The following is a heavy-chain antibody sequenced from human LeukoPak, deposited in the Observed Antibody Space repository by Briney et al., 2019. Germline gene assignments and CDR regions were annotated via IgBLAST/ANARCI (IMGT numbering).Heavy chain of an antibody. CDR1: GFTFSSYA. CDR3: AETPPPRPYDSTVYYFDY. V-gene: IGHV3-23*01. D-gene: IGHD3-22*01. CDR2: ISGSGGST. J-gene: IGHJ4*02. Sequence: PGGSLRLSCAASGFTFSSYAMSWVRQAPGKGLEWVSAISGSGGSTYYADSVKGRFTISRDNSKNTLYLQMNSLRAEDTAVYYCAETPPPRPYDSTVYYFDYWGQGTLVTVSS.